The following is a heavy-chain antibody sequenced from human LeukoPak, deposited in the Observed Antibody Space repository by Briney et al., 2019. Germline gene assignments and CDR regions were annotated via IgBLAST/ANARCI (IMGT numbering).Heavy chain of an antibody. Sequence: GGSLRLSCAASGFTVSSNYMSWVRQAPGKGLEWVSYISSSGSTIYYADSVKGRFTISRDNAKNSLYLQMNSLRAEDTAVYYCARNRAAIDAFDIWGQGTMVTVSS. CDR3: ARNRAAIDAFDI. CDR1: GFTVSSNY. J-gene: IGHJ3*02. V-gene: IGHV3-11*01. CDR2: ISSSGSTI. D-gene: IGHD1-14*01.